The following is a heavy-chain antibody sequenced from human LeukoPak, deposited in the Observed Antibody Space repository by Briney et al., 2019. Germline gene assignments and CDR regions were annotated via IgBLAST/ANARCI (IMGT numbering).Heavy chain of an antibody. J-gene: IGHJ4*02. CDR2: IDRGDSDT. CDR3: GRSGYNGYELDY. CDR1: ADSFTNFW. D-gene: IGHD5-12*01. Sequence: GESLKISSKGSADSFTNFWIACVRQMPAKGLLWMGIIDRGDSDTRNSPSFQGQVTISADKSITTAYLQWSSLKASDSAMYYCGRSGYNGYELDYWGQGTLVTVSS. V-gene: IGHV5-51*01.